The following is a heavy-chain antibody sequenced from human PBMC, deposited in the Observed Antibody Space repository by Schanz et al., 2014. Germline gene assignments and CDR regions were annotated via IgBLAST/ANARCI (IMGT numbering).Heavy chain of an antibody. CDR2: INSRSNFI. Sequence: EVQVVESGGGLVKPGGSLRLSCTASRIIFGTYSMNWIRQTPKGLEWVSSINSRSNFIYYADSVKGRFTISRDNAKNSLYRQMNSLRAEDTAVYYCAGAVATIRADSFDIWGQGTMVAGSS. V-gene: IGHV3-21*01. J-gene: IGHJ3*02. CDR3: AGAVATIRADSFDI. CDR1: RIIFGTYS. D-gene: IGHD5-12*01.